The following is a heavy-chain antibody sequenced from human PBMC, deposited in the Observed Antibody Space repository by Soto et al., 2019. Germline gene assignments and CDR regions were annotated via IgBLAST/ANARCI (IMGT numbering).Heavy chain of an antibody. D-gene: IGHD3-16*01. V-gene: IGHV1-18*04. J-gene: IGHJ4*02. CDR2: ISVSIGNR. CDR1: GYPFPNYG. CDR3: ARGGGHTRGELDS. Sequence: QVQLVQSGPEVKKPGASVKVSCKASGYPFPNYGLSWVRQAPGQGLEWMGWISVSIGNREFTQKYQDRITLTTDTSTLTSYMQLRSLTYDGTAGYYWARGGGHTRGELDSWGQGTLVIVSS.